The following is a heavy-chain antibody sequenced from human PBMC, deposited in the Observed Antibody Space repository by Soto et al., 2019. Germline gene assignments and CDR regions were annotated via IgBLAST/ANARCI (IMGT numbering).Heavy chain of an antibody. D-gene: IGHD1-1*01. J-gene: IGHJ6*02. Sequence: SVKVSCKASGGTFRNSAISWVRQAPGQGLEWMGGIMPIFRTPDYAQKFQGRVTISADESTSTAYMELSGLRSDDTAVYFCARDNDRPQLGGNYYYILDVWGHGTTVTVSS. CDR2: IMPIFRTP. CDR3: ARDNDRPQLGGNYYYILDV. CDR1: GGTFRNSA. V-gene: IGHV1-69*13.